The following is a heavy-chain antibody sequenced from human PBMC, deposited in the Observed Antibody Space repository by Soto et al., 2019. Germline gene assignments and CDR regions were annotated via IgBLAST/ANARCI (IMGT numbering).Heavy chain of an antibody. CDR1: GFTFSTSA. Sequence: QVQVVESGGGVVQPGGSLRLSCAASGFTFSTSAMHWVRQAPGKGLEWMAAISYGGNTEYYADSVKGRFTVSRDISESTLYLQMNGLETEDTGCYYCGKEKFEGGRGYFCCWGQGTLVSVSS. D-gene: IGHD3-22*01. V-gene: IGHV3-30-3*01. CDR3: GKEKFEGGRGYFCC. J-gene: IGHJ4*02. CDR2: ISYGGNTE.